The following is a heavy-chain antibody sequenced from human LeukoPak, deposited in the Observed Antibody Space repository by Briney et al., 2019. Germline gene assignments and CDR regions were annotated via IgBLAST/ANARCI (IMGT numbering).Heavy chain of an antibody. D-gene: IGHD3-10*01. V-gene: IGHV4-59*01. CDR3: ARRYGSGSSGTFDY. J-gene: IGHJ4*02. Sequence: SETLSLTCTVSGGSISIYYWSWIRQPPGKGLEWIAYIYYSGSTNYNPPLKSRVTISVDTSKNQFSLKLSSVTAADTAVYYCARRYGSGSSGTFDYWGQGTLVTVSS. CDR2: IYYSGST. CDR1: GGSISIYY.